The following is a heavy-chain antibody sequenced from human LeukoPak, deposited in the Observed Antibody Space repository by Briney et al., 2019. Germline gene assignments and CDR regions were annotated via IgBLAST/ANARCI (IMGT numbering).Heavy chain of an antibody. J-gene: IGHJ4*02. D-gene: IGHD2-2*01. CDR1: GGTFSSYA. Sequence: SVKVSCKASGGTFSSYAISWVRQAPGQGLEWMGGIIPIFGTASYAQKFQGRVTITTDESTSTAYMELSSLRSEDTAVYYCARGGEEEYQLLPFDYWGQGTLVTVSS. CDR3: ARGGEEEYQLLPFDY. V-gene: IGHV1-69*05. CDR2: IIPIFGTA.